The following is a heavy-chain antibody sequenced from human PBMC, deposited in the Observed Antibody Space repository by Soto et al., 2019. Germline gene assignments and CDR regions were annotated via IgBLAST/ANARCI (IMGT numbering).Heavy chain of an antibody. CDR1: GFTFSSYS. CDR3: AKGARSSSGSDGYKFDY. CDR2: ISSSSSYT. J-gene: IGHJ4*02. V-gene: IGHV3-21*04. Sequence: GGSLRLSCAASGFTFSSYSMNWVRQAPGKGLEWVSSISSSSSYTYYADSVKGRFTISRDNSKSTLYLQMDSLRVEDTAVYYCAKGARSSSGSDGYKFDYWGQGTLVTVSS. D-gene: IGHD2-21*01.